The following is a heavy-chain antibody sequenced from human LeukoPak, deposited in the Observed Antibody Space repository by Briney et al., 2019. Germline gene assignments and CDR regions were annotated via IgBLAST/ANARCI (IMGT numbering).Heavy chain of an antibody. V-gene: IGHV3-53*01. CDR1: GFTVSSNY. CDR2: VYSGGST. J-gene: IGHJ3*02. CDR3: ARDSPRGAFDI. Sequence: GGSLRLSCAASGFTVSSNYMSWVRQAPGKGLEWVSVVYSGGSTYYADSVKGRFTISRDNSKNTLYLQMNSLRAEDTAVYYCARDSPRGAFDIWGQGTMVTVSS.